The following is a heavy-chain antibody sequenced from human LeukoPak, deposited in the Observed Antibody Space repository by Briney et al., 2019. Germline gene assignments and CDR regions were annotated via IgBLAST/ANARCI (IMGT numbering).Heavy chain of an antibody. J-gene: IGHJ6*03. D-gene: IGHD2-15*01. V-gene: IGHV4-39*07. Sequence: SETLSLTCTVSGGSIISTNYYWGWIRQPPGKGLEWIGTIFNNGGTYYNPSLRSRVTISINTSKNQFSLKLNSVTAADTAVYYCAREKGYCSGGSCYSEDRYYYYYYMDVWGKGTTVTISS. CDR1: GGSIISTNYY. CDR3: AREKGYCSGGSCYSEDRYYYYYYMDV. CDR2: IFNNGGT.